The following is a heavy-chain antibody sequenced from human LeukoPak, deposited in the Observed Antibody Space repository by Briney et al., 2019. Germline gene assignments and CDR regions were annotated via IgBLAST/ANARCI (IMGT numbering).Heavy chain of an antibody. D-gene: IGHD6-19*01. CDR1: GYTFTSYG. CDR2: ISAYNGNT. CDR3: ARDIAVADITYYFDY. V-gene: IGHV1-18*01. J-gene: IGHJ4*02. Sequence: ASVKVSCKASGYTFTSYGISWVRQAPGQGLEWMGWISAYNGNTNYAQKLQGRVTMTTDTSTSTAYMELRSLRSDDTAVYYCARDIAVADITYYFDYWGQGTLVTVFS.